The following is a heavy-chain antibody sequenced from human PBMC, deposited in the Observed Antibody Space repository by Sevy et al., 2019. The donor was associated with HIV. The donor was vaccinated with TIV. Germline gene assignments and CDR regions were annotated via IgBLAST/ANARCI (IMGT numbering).Heavy chain of an antibody. D-gene: IGHD5-12*01. CDR3: VRDGEDIVALSWFDP. J-gene: IGHJ5*02. V-gene: IGHV7-4-1*02. Sequence: ASVKVSCKASGYTFTSYAMNWVRQAPGQGLEWMGWINTNTGNPTYAQGFTGRFVFSLDTSVSTAYLQISSLKAEDTAVYYCVRDGEDIVALSWFDPWGQGTLVTVSS. CDR2: INTNTGNP. CDR1: GYTFTSYA.